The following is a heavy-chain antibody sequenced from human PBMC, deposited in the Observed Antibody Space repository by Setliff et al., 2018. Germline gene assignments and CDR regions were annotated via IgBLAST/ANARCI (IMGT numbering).Heavy chain of an antibody. D-gene: IGHD5-18*01. CDR2: INYSGNT. Sequence: PSETLSLTCTVSGGSISSGGYYWSWIRQHPGKGLEWIGYINYSGNTYYNPSLKSRVNISVDTSKNQFSLKLSSVTAADTAVYYCARVARFTDTGNALDNWGQGTMVTVSS. V-gene: IGHV4-31*03. CDR1: GGSISSGGYY. CDR3: ARVARFTDTGNALDN. J-gene: IGHJ3*02.